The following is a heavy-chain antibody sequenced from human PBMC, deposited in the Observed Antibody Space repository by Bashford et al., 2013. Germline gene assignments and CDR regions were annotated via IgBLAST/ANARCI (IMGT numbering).Heavy chain of an antibody. Sequence: ASVKGSPARASGYTFTNYYMHWVRQAPGQGLEWMGMINPSGGSTSYAQKFYDRVTLTRDTSTSTVYMKLTSLRSEDTAVYYCARHCSATGCYIWFGPLGPGNPGSPSPQ. CDR1: GYTFTNYY. CDR3: ARHCSATGCYIWFGP. J-gene: IGHJ5*02. CDR2: INPSGGST. V-gene: IGHV1-46*01. D-gene: IGHD2-2*01.